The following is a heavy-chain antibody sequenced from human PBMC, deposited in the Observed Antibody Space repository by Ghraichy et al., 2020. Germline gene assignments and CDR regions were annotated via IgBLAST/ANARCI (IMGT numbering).Heavy chain of an antibody. D-gene: IGHD3-10*01. J-gene: IGHJ3*02. Sequence: GGSLRLSCAASGFTFSNYYVTWVRQAPGKGLEWVANIKQDGSDKFYADSVKGRFTISRDNAKNSLYLQMHSLRAEDSGVYYCAREASLGLGRGVSAFDIWGQGTVVTVSS. CDR2: IKQDGSDK. CDR3: AREASLGLGRGVSAFDI. V-gene: IGHV3-7*03. CDR1: GFTFSNYY.